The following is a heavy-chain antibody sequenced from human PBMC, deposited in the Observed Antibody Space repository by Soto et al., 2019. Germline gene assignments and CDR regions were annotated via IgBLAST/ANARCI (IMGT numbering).Heavy chain of an antibody. V-gene: IGHV4-31*03. CDR3: ARDFRKNYYDSSGYLNWFDP. Sequence: SETLSLTCTVSAVSISSGGYYWSWLRQHPGKGLEWIGYIYYSGGPYYNPSLKSRVTISVDTSKNQFSLKLSSVTAADTAVYYCARDFRKNYYDSSGYLNWFDPWGQGILVTSPQ. D-gene: IGHD3-22*01. CDR2: IYYSGGP. CDR1: AVSISSGGYY. J-gene: IGHJ5*02.